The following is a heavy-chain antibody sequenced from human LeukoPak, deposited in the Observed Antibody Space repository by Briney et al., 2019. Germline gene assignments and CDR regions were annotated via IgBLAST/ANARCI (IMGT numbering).Heavy chain of an antibody. CDR2: ISSSSSYS. J-gene: IGHJ4*02. D-gene: IGHD6-19*01. CDR1: GFTFSTYS. V-gene: IGHV3-21*01. Sequence: NPGGSRRLSCAASGFTFSTYSINWVRQAPAKGPVWASSISSSSSYSYYADSVKGRFTISRDNAKNSLYLQMNSLRAEDTAVYYCARDGYSSGWRGSFDYWGQGTLVTVSS. CDR3: ARDGYSSGWRGSFDY.